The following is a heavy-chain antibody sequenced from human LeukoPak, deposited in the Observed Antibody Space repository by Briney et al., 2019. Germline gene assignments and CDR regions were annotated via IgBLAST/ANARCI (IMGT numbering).Heavy chain of an antibody. CDR2: INSDGNTT. J-gene: IGHJ4*02. CDR3: ASRSGMAATIDY. Sequence: PGGSLRPSCEVSRFTFSSYWMHWVRQAPGKGLVWVSRINSDGNTTTYADSVKGRFTVSRDNAKNMLYLQMNNLRAEDTAVYYCASRSGMAATIDYWGQGTLVTVSS. D-gene: IGHD2-15*01. CDR1: RFTFSSYW. V-gene: IGHV3-74*01.